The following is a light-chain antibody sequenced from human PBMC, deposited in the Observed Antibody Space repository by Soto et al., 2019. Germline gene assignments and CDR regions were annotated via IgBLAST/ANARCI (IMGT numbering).Light chain of an antibody. CDR1: SSNIGSNY. CDR2: RNN. V-gene: IGLV1-47*01. J-gene: IGLJ1*01. Sequence: QSVLSQPPSASAAPGQRVTISFSGSSSNIGSNYVYWCQQFPGTAPRLLIYRNNQRPSGVPDRFSGSKSGTSASLAISGLRSEDEADYYCAAWDDSLSGYVFGSGTKVTVL. CDR3: AAWDDSLSGYV.